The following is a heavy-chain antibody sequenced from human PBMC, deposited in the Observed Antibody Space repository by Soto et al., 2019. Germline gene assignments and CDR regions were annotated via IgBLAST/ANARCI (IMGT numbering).Heavy chain of an antibody. D-gene: IGHD2-15*01. J-gene: IGHJ4*02. V-gene: IGHV4-30-2*01. CDR3: AAAPRY. Sequence: SETLSLTCAVSGGSISSGGYSWSWIRQPPGKGLEWIGYIYHSGNIYYNPSLKSRVTISVDRSKNQFSLKLSSVTAADTAVYYCAAAPRYWGQGTLVTVSS. CDR2: IYHSGNI. CDR1: GGSISSGGYS.